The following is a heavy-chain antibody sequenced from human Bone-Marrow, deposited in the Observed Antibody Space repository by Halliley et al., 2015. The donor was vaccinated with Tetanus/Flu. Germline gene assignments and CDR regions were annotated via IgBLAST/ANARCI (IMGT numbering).Heavy chain of an antibody. V-gene: IGHV3-53*01. J-gene: IGHJ4*02. CDR3: ARDRHSDYVFDY. CDR1: GFTVSRNY. D-gene: IGHD5-12*01. CDR2: IYSGGGT. Sequence: CAASGFTVSRNYMSWVRQAPGKGLEWVSVIYSGGGTYYADSVKGRFTISRDNSKNTLYLLMNSLRAEDTAVYYCARDRHSDYVFDYWGQGTLVTVSS.